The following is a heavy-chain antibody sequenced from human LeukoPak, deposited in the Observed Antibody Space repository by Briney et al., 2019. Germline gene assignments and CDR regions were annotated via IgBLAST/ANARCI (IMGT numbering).Heavy chain of an antibody. CDR3: VKCPVSYYYMDV. CDR2: ISGSGGRT. J-gene: IGHJ6*03. V-gene: IGHV3-23*01. CDR1: GFTFSSYG. Sequence: PGGSLRLSCAASGFTFSSYGMSWVRQAPGKGLEWVSVISGSGGRTDYADSVKGRFTISRDNSKNTLYLQMNSLRVEDTAVYYCVKCPVSYYYMDVWGKGTTVTVSS.